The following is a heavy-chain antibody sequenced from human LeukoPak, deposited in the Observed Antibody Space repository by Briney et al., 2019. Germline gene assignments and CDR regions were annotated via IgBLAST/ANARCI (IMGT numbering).Heavy chain of an antibody. D-gene: IGHD1-26*01. V-gene: IGHV1-69*04. CDR1: GGTFSSYA. CDR2: IIPILGIA. J-gene: IGHJ3*02. CDR3: ARDPIVGATTAFDI. Sequence: ASVKVSCKASGGTFSSYAISWVRQAPGQGLEWMGRIIPILGIANYAQKFQGRVTITADKSTSTAYMELSSLRSEDTAVYYCARDPIVGATTAFDIWGQGTMVTVSS.